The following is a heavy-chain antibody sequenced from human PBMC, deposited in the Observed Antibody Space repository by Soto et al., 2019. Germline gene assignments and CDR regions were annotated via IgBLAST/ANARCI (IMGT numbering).Heavy chain of an antibody. V-gene: IGHV4-30-2*01. CDR1: GGSLSSGGYT. CDR3: ARAHYGDYGYRIAV. CDR2: TYHSGSP. D-gene: IGHD4-17*01. Sequence: SETLYLTCAVSGGSLSSGGYTWTWIRQPPGQGLEWIGYTYHSGSPYYNPSLKSRVTISVERSKNQFSLKLSSVTAADTAVYYCARAHYGDYGYRIAVWGQGTTVTVSS. J-gene: IGHJ6*02.